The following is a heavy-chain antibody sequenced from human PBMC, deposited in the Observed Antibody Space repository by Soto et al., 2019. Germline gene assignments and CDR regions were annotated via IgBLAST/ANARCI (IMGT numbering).Heavy chain of an antibody. Sequence: GGSLRLSCAASGFSFGSYALSWVRQAPGKGLEWVSTISGSDGKTFYADSVKGRFSISRDTSQSTLCLQMNSLRADDTAMYYCARWSYLDYWGQGTRVTVS. CDR3: ARWSYLDY. V-gene: IGHV3-23*01. CDR2: ISGSDGKT. J-gene: IGHJ4*02. D-gene: IGHD3-3*01. CDR1: GFSFGSYA.